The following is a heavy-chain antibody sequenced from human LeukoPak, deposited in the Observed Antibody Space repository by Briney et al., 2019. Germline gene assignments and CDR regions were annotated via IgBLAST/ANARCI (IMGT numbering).Heavy chain of an antibody. Sequence: GGFLRLSCAASGFTFGSYWMHWVRQAPGKGLVWVSRISGDGSITDYADSVKGRFTISRDNAKNTVFLQMNSLRAEDTALYYCSRARGYLDYWGQGALVTVSS. V-gene: IGHV3-74*01. CDR3: SRARGYLDY. D-gene: IGHD3-22*01. CDR2: ISGDGSIT. J-gene: IGHJ4*02. CDR1: GFTFGSYW.